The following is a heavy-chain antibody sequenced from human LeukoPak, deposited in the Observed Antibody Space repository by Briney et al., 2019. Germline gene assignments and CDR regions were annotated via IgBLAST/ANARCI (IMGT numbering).Heavy chain of an antibody. J-gene: IGHJ4*02. V-gene: IGHV3-48*04. D-gene: IGHD3-22*01. CDR3: AREKVDYDSSGYYYEDY. Sequence: GGSLRLSCAASGFTFSSYSMNWVRQAPGKGLEWVSYISSSGSTIYYADSVKGRFTISRDNAKNSLYLQMNSLRAEDTAVYYCAREKVDYDSSGYYYEDYWGQGTLVTVSS. CDR1: GFTFSSYS. CDR2: ISSSGSTI.